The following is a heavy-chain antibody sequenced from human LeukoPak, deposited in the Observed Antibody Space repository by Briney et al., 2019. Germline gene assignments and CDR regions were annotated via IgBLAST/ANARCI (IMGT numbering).Heavy chain of an antibody. CDR1: GFTFRTYA. V-gene: IGHV3-11*01. D-gene: IGHD3-9*01. J-gene: IGHJ4*02. CDR3: ARELSDYDILTGYYYYFDY. CDR2: ISSSGSTI. Sequence: GGSLRLSCAASGFTFRTYAMSWVRQAPGKGLEWVSYISSSGSTIYYADSVKGRFTISRDNAKNSLYLQMNSLRAEDTAVYYCARELSDYDILTGYYYYFDYWGQGTLVTVSS.